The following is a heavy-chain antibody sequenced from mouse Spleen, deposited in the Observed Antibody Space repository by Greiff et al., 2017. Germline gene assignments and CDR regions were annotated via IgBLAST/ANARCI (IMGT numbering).Heavy chain of an antibody. CDR1: GFTFRSYG. J-gene: IGHJ1*01. Sequence: EVKLVESGGGLVKPGGSLKLSCAASGFTFRSYGMSWVRQTPEKRLEWVATISGGGSYTYYPDSVKGRFTISRDNAKNNLYLQMSSLRSEDTALYYCARHEGWYFDVWGAGTTVTVSS. V-gene: IGHV5-9-2*01. CDR3: ARHEGWYFDV. CDR2: ISGGGSYT.